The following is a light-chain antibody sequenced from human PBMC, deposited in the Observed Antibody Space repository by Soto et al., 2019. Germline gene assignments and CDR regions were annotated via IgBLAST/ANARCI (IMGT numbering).Light chain of an antibody. CDR3: QQYYCTPLT. Sequence: DIVMTQSPDSLAVSLGERATINCKSSQSVLYSSNNKNYLAWYQQKPGQPPNLLIYWASTRESGVPDRFSGSGSGTDFTLTISSLQAEDVAVYYCQQYYCTPLTFGGGTKVEIK. CDR1: QSVLYSSNNKNY. J-gene: IGKJ4*01. CDR2: WAS. V-gene: IGKV4-1*01.